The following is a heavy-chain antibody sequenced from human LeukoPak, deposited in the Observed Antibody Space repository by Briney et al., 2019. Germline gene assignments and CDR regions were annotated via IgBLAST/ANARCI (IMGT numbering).Heavy chain of an antibody. CDR1: GGSISSYY. D-gene: IGHD6-6*01. CDR2: IYYSGST. CDR3: ARVGYSSSSGAFDI. V-gene: IGHV4-59*01. Sequence: PSETLSLTCTVSGGSISSYYWSWIRQPPGKGLEWIGYIYYSGSTNYNPSLKSRVTISVDTSKNRFSLKLSSVTAADTAVYYCARVGYSSSSGAFDIWGQGTMVTVSS. J-gene: IGHJ3*02.